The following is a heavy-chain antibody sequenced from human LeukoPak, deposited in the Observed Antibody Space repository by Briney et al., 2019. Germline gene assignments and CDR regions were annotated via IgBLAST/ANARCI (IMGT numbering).Heavy chain of an antibody. CDR1: GFTFSSYI. J-gene: IGHJ6*03. CDR2: INSSSGYT. CDR3: ARVDRYYYYMDV. Sequence: PGGSLRLSCAASGFTFSSYIMNWVRQAPGKGLEWVSSINSSSGYTYYADSVKGRLTISRDNAKNSLYLQMNSLRADDTAVYYCARVDRYYYYMDVWGKGTTVTISS. V-gene: IGHV3-21*01.